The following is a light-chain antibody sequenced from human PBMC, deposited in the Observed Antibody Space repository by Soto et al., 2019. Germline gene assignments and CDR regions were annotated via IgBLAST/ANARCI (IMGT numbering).Light chain of an antibody. J-gene: IGKJ1*01. CDR3: QQYYDNPRT. CDR1: QSVLYSSNAKNY. V-gene: IGKV4-1*01. Sequence: VLTQSPDSLTVSLGERATINCKSSQSVLYSSNAKNYLAWYQQKPGQPPKLIIYWASTRESGVPDRFSGSGSGTDFTLTISSLQAEDVAVYYCQQYYDNPRTFGQGTKVEVK. CDR2: WAS.